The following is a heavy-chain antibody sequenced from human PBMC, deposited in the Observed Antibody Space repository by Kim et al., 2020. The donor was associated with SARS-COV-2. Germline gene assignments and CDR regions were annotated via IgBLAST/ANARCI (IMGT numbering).Heavy chain of an antibody. V-gene: IGHV1-46*01. Sequence: GSSTSYAQKFQGRVTMTRDTSTSTVYMELSSLRSEDTAVYYCARDSPDTYWGQGTLVTVSS. CDR3: ARDSPDTY. J-gene: IGHJ4*02. CDR2: GSST. D-gene: IGHD3-9*01.